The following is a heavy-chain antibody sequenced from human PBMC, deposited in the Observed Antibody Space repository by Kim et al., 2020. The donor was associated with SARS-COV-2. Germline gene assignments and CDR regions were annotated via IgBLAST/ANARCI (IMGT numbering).Heavy chain of an antibody. V-gene: IGHV3-11*01. D-gene: IGHD3-3*01. CDR3: AREPTYDFWSGYYFRPIDY. Sequence: GRFTISRDNAKNSLYLQMNSLRAEDTAVYYCAREPTYDFWSGYYFRPIDYWGQGTLVTVSS. J-gene: IGHJ4*02.